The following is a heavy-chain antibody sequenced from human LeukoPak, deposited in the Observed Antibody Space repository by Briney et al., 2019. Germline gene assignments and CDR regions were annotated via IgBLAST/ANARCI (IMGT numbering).Heavy chain of an antibody. CDR2: VFHSGNT. V-gene: IGHV4-38-2*02. Sequence: SETLSLTCTVSGYSISSGYYWGWVRQPPGKGLEWVGSVFHSGNTYYNPSLKSRVTISVDTSKNQISLKLSSVTAADTAVYYCARPAHSNGFDYWGQGTLVSVSS. CDR3: ARPAHSNGFDY. D-gene: IGHD6-19*01. J-gene: IGHJ4*02. CDR1: GYSISSGYY.